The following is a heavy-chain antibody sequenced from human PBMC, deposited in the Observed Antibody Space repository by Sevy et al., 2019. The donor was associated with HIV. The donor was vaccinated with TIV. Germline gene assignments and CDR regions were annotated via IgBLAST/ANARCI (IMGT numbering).Heavy chain of an antibody. J-gene: IGHJ5*02. CDR1: GGSISSSTYY. CDR2: LYYSGST. Sequence: SETLSLTCTVSGGSISSSTYYWGWIRQPPGKGLEWIGSLYYSGSTYYNPSLKSRVTISVDTSKNQFSLKLSSVTAADTAVYYCARHAKYYDILTGYSIHPNNWFDPWGQGSLVTVSS. D-gene: IGHD3-9*01. CDR3: ARHAKYYDILTGYSIHPNNWFDP. V-gene: IGHV4-39*01.